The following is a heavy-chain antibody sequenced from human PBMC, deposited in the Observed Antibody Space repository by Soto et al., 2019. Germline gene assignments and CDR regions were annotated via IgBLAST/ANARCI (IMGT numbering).Heavy chain of an antibody. CDR1: GDSVSSNSAA. J-gene: IGHJ6*03. V-gene: IGHV6-1*01. Sequence: PSQTLSLTCDISGDSVSSNSAAWNWIRQTPSRGLEWLGRTYYRSKWYSNYAISVKSRVTVNPDTFKNQFSLQLNSVTPEDTAVYYCARGSWDDVSGHYYMDVWCKGTTVSVSS. D-gene: IGHD1-1*01. CDR3: ARGSWDDVSGHYYMDV. CDR2: TYYRSKWYS.